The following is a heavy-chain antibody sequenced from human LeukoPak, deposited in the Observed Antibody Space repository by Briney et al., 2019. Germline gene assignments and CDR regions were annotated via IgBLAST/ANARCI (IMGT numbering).Heavy chain of an antibody. CDR2: ISYDGNST. D-gene: IGHD1-14*01. Sequence: LEWVSVISYDGNSTYYADSVRGRFTISRDNSKDSLYLQVNSLGPEDTAVYYCARGKTATTSLNYWGQGTLVTVSS. V-gene: IGHV3-30-3*01. J-gene: IGHJ4*02. CDR3: ARGKTATTSLNY.